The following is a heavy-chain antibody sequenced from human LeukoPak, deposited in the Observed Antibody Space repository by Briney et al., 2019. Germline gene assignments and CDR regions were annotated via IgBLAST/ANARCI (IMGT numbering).Heavy chain of an antibody. CDR3: ARSKDGYNYAFDI. Sequence: SETLSLTCTVSGGSISSYYWSWIRQPPGKGLEWIGYIYYSGSTNYNPSLKSRVTISVDTSKNQFSLKLSSVTAADTAVYYCARSKDGYNYAFDIWGQGTMVTVSS. CDR1: GGSISSYY. CDR2: IYYSGST. V-gene: IGHV4-59*01. D-gene: IGHD5-24*01. J-gene: IGHJ3*02.